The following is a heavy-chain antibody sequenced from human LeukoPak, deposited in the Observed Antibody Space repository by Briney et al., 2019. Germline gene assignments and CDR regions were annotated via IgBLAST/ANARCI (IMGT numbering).Heavy chain of an antibody. Sequence: ASVKVSCKVSGYTLTELSMHWVRQATGQGLEWMGWMNPNSGNTGYAQKFQGRVTITRNTSISTAYMELSSLRSEDTAVYYCARGYGSGSYSRDYYYYMDVWGKGTTVTVSS. D-gene: IGHD3-10*01. CDR2: MNPNSGNT. CDR3: ARGYGSGSYSRDYYYYMDV. V-gene: IGHV1-8*03. J-gene: IGHJ6*03. CDR1: GYTLTELS.